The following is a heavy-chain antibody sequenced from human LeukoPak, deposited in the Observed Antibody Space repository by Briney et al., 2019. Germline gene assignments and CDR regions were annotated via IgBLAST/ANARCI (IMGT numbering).Heavy chain of an antibody. CDR3: AKDSPLGYYDSSGYLDY. D-gene: IGHD3-22*01. J-gene: IGHJ4*02. V-gene: IGHV3-23*01. CDR2: ISGSGGST. CDR1: GFTFSSNA. Sequence: GGSLRLSCAASGFTFSSNAMSWVRQAPGKGLEWVSAISGSGGSTYYADSVKGRFTISRDNSKNTLYLQMNSLRAEDTAVYYCAKDSPLGYYDSSGYLDYWGQGTLVTVSS.